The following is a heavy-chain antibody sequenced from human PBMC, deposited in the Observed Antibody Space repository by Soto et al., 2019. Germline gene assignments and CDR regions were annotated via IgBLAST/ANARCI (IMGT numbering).Heavy chain of an antibody. J-gene: IGHJ6*02. V-gene: IGHV4-59*01. CDR1: YVSRSSYY. CDR2: IYYSGST. D-gene: IGHD1-26*01. CDR3: ARDKREWELLSADYYYYGMDV. Sequence: SQTRRVAYVSRSSYYSILIRQNPGKGLEGIGYIYYSGSTNYNPSLKSRVTISVDTSKNQFSLKLSSVTAADTAVYYCARDKREWELLSADYYYYGMDVWGQGTTVTVSS.